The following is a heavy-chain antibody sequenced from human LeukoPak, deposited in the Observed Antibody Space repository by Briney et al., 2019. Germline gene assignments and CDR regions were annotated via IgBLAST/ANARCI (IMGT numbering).Heavy chain of an antibody. J-gene: IGHJ4*02. CDR3: AIDPNWGTHS. D-gene: IGHD7-27*01. CDR1: GFTFSSYA. V-gene: IGHV3-30-3*01. CDR2: ISYDGSNK. Sequence: GGSLRLSCAASGFTFSSYAMHWVRQAPGKGLEWVAVISYDGSNKYYADSVKGRFTISRDNSKNALYLQMNSLRVEDTAVYYCAIDPNWGTHSWGQGVLVTVSS.